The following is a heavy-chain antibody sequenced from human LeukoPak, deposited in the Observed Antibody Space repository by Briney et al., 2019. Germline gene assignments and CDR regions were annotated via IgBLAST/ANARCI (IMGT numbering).Heavy chain of an antibody. Sequence: GGSLRLSCAASGFTFSGSAMHWVRQASGKGLEWVGRIRTNANSYATAYAASVKGRFTISRDDSKNTAYLQMNNLKTEDTAVYYCSSPYFYGSGYGMDVWGQGTTVTVSS. CDR1: GFTFSGSA. CDR3: SSPYFYGSGYGMDV. CDR2: IRTNANSYAT. V-gene: IGHV3-73*01. D-gene: IGHD3-10*01. J-gene: IGHJ6*02.